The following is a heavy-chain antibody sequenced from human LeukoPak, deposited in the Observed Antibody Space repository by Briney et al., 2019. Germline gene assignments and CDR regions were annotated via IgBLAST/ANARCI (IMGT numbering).Heavy chain of an antibody. CDR2: ILYDGSNK. Sequence: GGSLRLACTASGFTFSTYAMHWVRQAPGKGLEWVAVILYDGSNKYYADSAKGRFTISRDNSKNTLYLQMNSLRAEDTAVYYCARVPVVDTAMALDYWGQGTLVTVSS. CDR3: ARVPVVDTAMALDY. V-gene: IGHV3-30-3*01. J-gene: IGHJ4*02. CDR1: GFTFSTYA. D-gene: IGHD5-18*01.